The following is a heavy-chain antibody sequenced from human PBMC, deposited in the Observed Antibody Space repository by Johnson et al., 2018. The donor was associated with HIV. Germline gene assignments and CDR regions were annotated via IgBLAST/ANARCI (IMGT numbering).Heavy chain of an antibody. J-gene: IGHJ3*02. CDR2: ISYDGTNK. CDR3: ARDLTNWGVGDAFDI. Sequence: QVQLVESGGGLIQPGGSLRLSCAASGFTFSSYAMHWVRQAPGKGLEWVALISYDGTNKYYADSVKGRFTISRDNSKNTLYLQMNSLRAEDTAVYYCARDLTNWGVGDAFDIWGQGTMVTVSS. D-gene: IGHD7-27*01. V-gene: IGHV3-30-3*01. CDR1: GFTFSSYA.